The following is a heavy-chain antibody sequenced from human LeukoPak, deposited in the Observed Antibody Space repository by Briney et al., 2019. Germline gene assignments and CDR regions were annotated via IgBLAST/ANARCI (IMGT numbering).Heavy chain of an antibody. J-gene: IGHJ4*02. CDR1: GYTFSAYY. V-gene: IGHV1-2*02. D-gene: IGHD2-8*01. CDR3: ARDRPRLNPDDY. Sequence: ASVRVSCKASGYTFSAYYIHWVRQAPGQGLEWMGWINPSSGGTSYAQKFKYRVTMTRDTSINTVYMEMNRPTSDDTAVYYCARDRPRLNPDDYWGQGTQVTVSS. CDR2: INPSSGGT.